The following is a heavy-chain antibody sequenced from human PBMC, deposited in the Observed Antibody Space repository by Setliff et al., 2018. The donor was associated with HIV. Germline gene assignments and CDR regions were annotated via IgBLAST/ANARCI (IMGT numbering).Heavy chain of an antibody. V-gene: IGHV4-59*08. CDR2: VYSNGRA. Sequence: SETLSLTCIVSGDYIDEYYWSWIRQPPGKGLEWIGYVYSNGRADYSPSLKSRVSISVDASKNHFSLRLSSVTAADTAVYYCTRRQTGGGVRGAFDMWGRGTLVTV. D-gene: IGHD1-26*01. CDR1: GDYIDEYY. CDR3: TRRQTGGGVRGAFDM. J-gene: IGHJ3*02.